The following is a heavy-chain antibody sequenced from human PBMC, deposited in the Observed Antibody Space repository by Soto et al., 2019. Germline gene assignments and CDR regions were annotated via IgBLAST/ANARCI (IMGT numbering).Heavy chain of an antibody. CDR1: GFTFSSYN. J-gene: IGHJ6*03. CDR2: ITSSSATI. V-gene: IGHV3-48*01. D-gene: IGHD6-19*01. CDR3: AREVLSSGWFAAYYMDV. Sequence: GGSLRLSCAASGFTFSSYNMNWVRQAPGQGLEWVSYITSSSATIYYADSVKGRFTISRDNAKNSLYLQMNSLRAEDTAVFYCAREVLSSGWFAAYYMDVWGKGTTVIVSS.